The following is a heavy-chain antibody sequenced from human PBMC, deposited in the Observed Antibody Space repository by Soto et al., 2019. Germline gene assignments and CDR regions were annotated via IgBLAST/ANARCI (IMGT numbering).Heavy chain of an antibody. Sequence: EVQLVESGGGLVKPGGSLRLSCAASGFTFSSYSMNWVRQAPGKGLEWVSSISSSSSYIYYADSVKGQFTISRDKAKNSLYLQMSSLRAEDTAVYYCARDHGDTMVQGALNYYYYMDVWGKGTTVTVSS. J-gene: IGHJ6*03. D-gene: IGHD3-10*01. CDR1: GFTFSSYS. CDR3: ARDHGDTMVQGALNYYYYMDV. CDR2: ISSSSSYI. V-gene: IGHV3-21*01.